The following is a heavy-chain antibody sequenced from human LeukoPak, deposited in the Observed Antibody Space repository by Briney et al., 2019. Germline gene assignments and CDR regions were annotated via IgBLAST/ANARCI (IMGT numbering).Heavy chain of an antibody. D-gene: IGHD3-10*01. V-gene: IGHV3-7*03. Sequence: PGGSLRLSRAASGFTFSSDWMNWVRQAPGKGLEWVANIKQDGSEKYYVDSVKGRFTISRDNTKNSLYLQMNSLRAEDTAVYYCARGKWFGELLHFDYWGQGTLVTVSS. CDR3: ARGKWFGELLHFDY. CDR2: IKQDGSEK. CDR1: GFTFSSDW. J-gene: IGHJ4*02.